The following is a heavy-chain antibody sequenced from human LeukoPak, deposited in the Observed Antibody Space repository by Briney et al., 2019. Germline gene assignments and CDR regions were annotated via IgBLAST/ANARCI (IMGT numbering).Heavy chain of an antibody. CDR3: ARTYSSSWSSYYGMDV. CDR2: IYYSGST. CDR1: GGSISSYY. J-gene: IGHJ6*02. D-gene: IGHD6-13*01. Sequence: SETLSLTCTVSGGSISSYYWSWIRQPPGKGLEWIGYIYYSGSTNYNPSLKSRVTISVDTSKNQFSLKLSSVTAADTAMYYCARTYSSSWSSYYGMDVWGQGTTVTVSS. V-gene: IGHV4-59*01.